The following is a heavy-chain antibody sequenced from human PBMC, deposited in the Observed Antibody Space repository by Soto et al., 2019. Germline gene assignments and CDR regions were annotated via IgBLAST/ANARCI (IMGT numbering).Heavy chain of an antibody. J-gene: IGHJ4*02. CDR1: GGTFSSYA. V-gene: IGHV1-69*06. CDR3: AREYSSSSDYFDY. Sequence: SVKVSCKASGGTFSSYAISWVRQAPGQGLEWMGGIIPIFGTANYAQKFQGRVTITADKSTSTAYMELSSLRSEDTAVYYCAREYSSSSDYFDYWGQGTLVTVSS. CDR2: IIPIFGTA. D-gene: IGHD6-6*01.